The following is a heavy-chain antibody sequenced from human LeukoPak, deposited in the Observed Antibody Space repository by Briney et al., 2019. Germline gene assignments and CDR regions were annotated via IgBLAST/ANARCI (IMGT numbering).Heavy chain of an antibody. J-gene: IGHJ6*03. Sequence: GGSLRLSCAASGFTFSSYWMSWVRQAPGKGLEWVANIKQDGSEKYYVDSVKGRFTISRDNAKNSLYLQMNSLRAEDTAVYYCARARTPLTYYYYYMDVWGKGTTVTVSS. CDR1: GFTFSSYW. CDR3: ARARTPLTYYYYYMDV. V-gene: IGHV3-7*01. CDR2: IKQDGSEK.